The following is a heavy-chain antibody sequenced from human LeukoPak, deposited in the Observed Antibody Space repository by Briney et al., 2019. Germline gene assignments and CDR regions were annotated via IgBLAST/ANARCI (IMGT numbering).Heavy chain of an antibody. CDR3: ANDLITIFGVARDYFDF. CDR2: ISSSSSYI. J-gene: IGHJ4*02. CDR1: GFTFSSYS. D-gene: IGHD3-3*01. Sequence: GGSLRLSCAASGFTFSSYSMNWVRQAPGKGLEWVSYISSSSSYIYYADSVKGRFTISRDTAKNSLYMQMNSLRAADTPAYYSANDLITIFGVARDYFDFWGQGTLVTVSS. V-gene: IGHV3-21*01.